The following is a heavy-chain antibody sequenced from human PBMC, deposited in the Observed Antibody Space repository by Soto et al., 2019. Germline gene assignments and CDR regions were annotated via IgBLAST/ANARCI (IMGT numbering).Heavy chain of an antibody. CDR1: GYTFPIYG. CDR2: TSAYNGNT. D-gene: IGHD6-19*01. CDR3: ARRQWLVGGYYYGLDV. J-gene: IGHJ6*02. V-gene: IGHV1-18*01. Sequence: QVQLVQSGAEVKKPGASVKVSCKASGYTFPIYGISWVRQAPGQGLEWMGWTSAYNGNTNYAQKLQGRVTMTTDTSTSTAYMELRSLRSDDTAVYYCARRQWLVGGYYYGLDVWGQGTTVTVSS.